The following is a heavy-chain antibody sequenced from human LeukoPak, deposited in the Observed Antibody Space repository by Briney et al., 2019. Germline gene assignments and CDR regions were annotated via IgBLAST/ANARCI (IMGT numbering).Heavy chain of an antibody. J-gene: IGHJ4*02. CDR2: IYHSGST. Sequence: SEALSVTCAVSGYSISSGYYWGWIRQPPGKGLEWIGSIYHSGSTYYNPSLKSRVTISVDTSKNQFSLKLSSVTAADTAVYYCARFRYYDSSGYWLYFDYWGQGTLVTVSS. CDR1: GYSISSGYY. V-gene: IGHV4-38-2*01. D-gene: IGHD3-22*01. CDR3: ARFRYYDSSGYWLYFDY.